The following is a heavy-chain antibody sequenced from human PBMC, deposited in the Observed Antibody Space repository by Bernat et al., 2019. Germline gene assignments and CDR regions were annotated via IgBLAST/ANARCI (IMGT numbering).Heavy chain of an antibody. J-gene: IGHJ4*02. CDR3: ARATRGVAAAGTLDY. V-gene: IGHV3-33*01. CDR2: IWYDGSNK. Sequence: QVQLVESGGGVVQPGRSLRLSCAASGFTFSSYGMHWVRQAPGKGLEWVAVIWYDGSNKYYADSVKGRFTISRDNSKNTLYLQMNSLRAEDTAVYYCARATRGVAAAGTLDYWGQGTLVTVSS. CDR1: GFTFSSYG. D-gene: IGHD6-13*01.